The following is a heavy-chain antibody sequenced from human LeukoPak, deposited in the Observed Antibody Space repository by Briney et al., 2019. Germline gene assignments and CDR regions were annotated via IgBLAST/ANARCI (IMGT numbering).Heavy chain of an antibody. CDR3: AKAKRQWLVQVDY. D-gene: IGHD6-19*01. Sequence: GGSLRLSCAASGFTFSSYAMGWVRQAPGKGLEWVSAISGSGGSTHYADSVKGRFTISRDNSKNTLYLQMNSLRAEDTAVYYCAKAKRQWLVQVDYWGQGTLVTVSS. CDR1: GFTFSSYA. J-gene: IGHJ4*02. V-gene: IGHV3-23*01. CDR2: ISGSGGST.